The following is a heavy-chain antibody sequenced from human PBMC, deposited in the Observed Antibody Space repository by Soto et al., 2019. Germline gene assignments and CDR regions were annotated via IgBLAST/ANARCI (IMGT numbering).Heavy chain of an antibody. D-gene: IGHD2-15*01. CDR1: GFTFRSYA. J-gene: IGHJ6*02. CDR2: ISHDGSNK. V-gene: IGHV3-30-3*01. CDR3: ARGDREDIAVVIGVRPGEHGVDV. Sequence: GGSLRLSCAASGFTFRSYAMHWVRQAPGKGLECVAVISHDGSNKFYRDYVKGRFTISRDNSKNTLYLQINSLRYEDTAVYYCARGDREDIAVVIGVRPGEHGVDVWGQGTTVTVSS.